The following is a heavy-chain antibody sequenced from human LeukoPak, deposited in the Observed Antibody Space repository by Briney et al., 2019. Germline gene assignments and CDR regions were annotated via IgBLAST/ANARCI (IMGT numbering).Heavy chain of an antibody. V-gene: IGHV3-23*01. Sequence: GGSLRPSCAASGFTFSSYAMSWVRQAPGKGLEWVSGIGDSGGRTYYADSVKGRFTISRDNSKNTLHLQLNSLRAEDTAVYYCAKLPPRVVPAANYYFDYWGQGTLVTVSS. CDR1: GFTFSSYA. D-gene: IGHD2-2*01. CDR2: IGDSGGRT. CDR3: AKLPPRVVPAANYYFDY. J-gene: IGHJ4*02.